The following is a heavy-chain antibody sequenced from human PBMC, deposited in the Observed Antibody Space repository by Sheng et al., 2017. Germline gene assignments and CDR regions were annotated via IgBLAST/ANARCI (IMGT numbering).Heavy chain of an antibody. Sequence: QVQLVQSGAEVKKPGASVKVSCKASGYTFTSYGISWVRQAPGQGLEWMGWISAYNGNTNYAQKLQGRVTMTTDTSTSTAYMELRSLRSDDTAVYYCARDPRTIFGVVDPAWFDPWGQGTLVTVSS. CDR1: GYTFTSYG. CDR2: ISAYNGNT. D-gene: IGHD3-3*01. V-gene: IGHV1-18*01. J-gene: IGHJ5*02. CDR3: ARDPRTIFGVVDPAWFDP.